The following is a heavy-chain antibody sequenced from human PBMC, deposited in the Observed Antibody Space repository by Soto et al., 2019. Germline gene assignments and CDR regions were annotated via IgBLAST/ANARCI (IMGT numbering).Heavy chain of an antibody. Sequence: KPSETLSLTCAVSGYSISSGYYWGWIRQPPGKGLEWIGSIYHSGSTYYNPSLKSRVTISVDTSKNQFSLKLSSVTAADTAVYYCARAAYSSSSAGAWFDPWGQGTLVTVSS. J-gene: IGHJ5*02. CDR3: ARAAYSSSSAGAWFDP. CDR1: GYSISSGYY. D-gene: IGHD6-6*01. V-gene: IGHV4-38-2*01. CDR2: IYHSGST.